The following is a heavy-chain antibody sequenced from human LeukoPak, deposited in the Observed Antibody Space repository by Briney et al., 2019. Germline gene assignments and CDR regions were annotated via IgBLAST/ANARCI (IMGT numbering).Heavy chain of an antibody. Sequence: GGSLRLSCAASGFTVSSNYMSWVRQAPGKGLEWVSVIYSGGSTYYADSVKGRFTISRDNSKNTLYLQMNSLRAEDTAVYYCARGPIGYCSGGSCYGLYYWFDPWGQGTLVTVSS. CDR3: ARGPIGYCSGGSCYGLYYWFDP. D-gene: IGHD2-15*01. CDR1: GFTVSSNY. V-gene: IGHV3-66*01. CDR2: IYSGGST. J-gene: IGHJ5*02.